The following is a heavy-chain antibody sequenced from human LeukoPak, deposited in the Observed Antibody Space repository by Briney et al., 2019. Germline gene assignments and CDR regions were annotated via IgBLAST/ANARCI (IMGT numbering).Heavy chain of an antibody. Sequence: PSETLSLTCAVYGGSFSGYYWSWIRQPPGKGLEGIGEINHSGSTNYNPSLKSRVTISVDTSKNQFSLKLSSVTAADTAVYYCAGEQQLDDAFDIWGQGTMVTVSS. CDR2: INHSGST. V-gene: IGHV4-34*01. CDR3: AGEQQLDDAFDI. D-gene: IGHD6-13*01. CDR1: GGSFSGYY. J-gene: IGHJ3*02.